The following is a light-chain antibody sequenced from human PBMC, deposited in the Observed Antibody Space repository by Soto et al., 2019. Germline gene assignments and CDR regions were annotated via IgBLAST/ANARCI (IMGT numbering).Light chain of an antibody. J-gene: IGKJ2*01. V-gene: IGKV3-20*01. CDR3: QQYGSSPSYT. CDR1: QSVSSSY. Sequence: EIGLTQSPGTLSLSPGERATLSCRASQSVSSSYLAWYQQKPGQAPRPLIYGASSRATGIPDRFSGSGSGTDFTLTISRLEPEDFSVYYCQQYGSSPSYTFGQGTNLEIK. CDR2: GAS.